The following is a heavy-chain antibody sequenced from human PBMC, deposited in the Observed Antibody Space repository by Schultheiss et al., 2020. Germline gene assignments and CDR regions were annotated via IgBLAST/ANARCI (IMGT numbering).Heavy chain of an antibody. CDR2: ISGSGGST. V-gene: IGHV3-23*01. CDR1: GFAFWNYD. D-gene: IGHD3-9*01. CDR3: AKRPANDWFYFMDV. J-gene: IGHJ6*03. Sequence: GGSLRLSCVASGFAFWNYDMSWVRQAPGKGLEWVSSISGSGGSTYYADSVKGRFTISRDNSKNTLYLQMNSLRAEDAAVYYCAKRPANDWFYFMDVWGKGTTVTVSS.